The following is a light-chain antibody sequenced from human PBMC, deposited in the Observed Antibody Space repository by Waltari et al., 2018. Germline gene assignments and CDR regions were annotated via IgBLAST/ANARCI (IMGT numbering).Light chain of an antibody. V-gene: IGKV3-11*01. CDR1: QSVSTY. Sequence: EIVMTQSPATLSLSPGESATRSCRASQSVSTYLAWYQHKPGQAPRLLIYDASNRAAGIPARFVGSGSGTDFTLTISRLEPEDFAVYYCQERSNWPGGSFGGGTKVEIK. CDR2: DAS. CDR3: QERSNWPGGS. J-gene: IGKJ4*01.